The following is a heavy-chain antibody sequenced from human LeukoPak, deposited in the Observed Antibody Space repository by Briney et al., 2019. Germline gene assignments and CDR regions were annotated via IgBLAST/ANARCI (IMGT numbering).Heavy chain of an antibody. CDR2: LSAYNGNT. J-gene: IGHJ4*02. Sequence: ASVKVSCKASGYTFTSYGISWVRQAPGQGLEWMGWLSAYNGNTNYAQKLQGRVTMTTDTSTSTAYMELRSLRSDDTAVYYCARARYYYDSSGYPLLDYWGQGTLVTVSS. V-gene: IGHV1-18*01. CDR1: GYTFTSYG. D-gene: IGHD3-22*01. CDR3: ARARYYYDSSGYPLLDY.